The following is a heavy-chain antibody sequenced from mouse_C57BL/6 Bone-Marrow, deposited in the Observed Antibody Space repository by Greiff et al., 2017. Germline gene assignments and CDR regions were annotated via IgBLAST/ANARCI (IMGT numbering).Heavy chain of an antibody. V-gene: IGHV5-16*01. D-gene: IGHD1-1*01. Sequence: EVNVVESEGGLVQPGSSMKLSCTASGFTFTDYYMAWVRQVPEKGLEWVANINYDGSSTYYLDSLKSRFIISRDNAKNILYLQMSSLKSEDTATYYCERQPRGSSYDYAMDYWDQGTSVTVSA. J-gene: IGHJ4*01. CDR3: ERQPRGSSYDYAMDY. CDR2: INYDGSST. CDR1: GFTFTDYY.